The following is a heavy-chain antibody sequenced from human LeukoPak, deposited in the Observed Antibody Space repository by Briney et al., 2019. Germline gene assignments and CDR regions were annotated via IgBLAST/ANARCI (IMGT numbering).Heavy chain of an antibody. D-gene: IGHD3-10*01. CDR3: VNMVSDSGVEGK. V-gene: IGHV3-74*01. CDR2: INGDGSHT. Sequence: GGTLRLSCAASGFTFSKYYMHWVRQAPGKGPVWISYINGDGSHTTYADSVKGRFTISRDNAINTVYLQMNSLRDEDTAIYYCVNMVSDSGVEGKWGQGTLVTVSS. CDR1: GFTFSKYY. J-gene: IGHJ4*02.